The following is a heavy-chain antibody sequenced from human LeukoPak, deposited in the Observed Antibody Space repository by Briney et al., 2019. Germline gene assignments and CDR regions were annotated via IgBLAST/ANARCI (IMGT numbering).Heavy chain of an antibody. Sequence: SQTLSLTCALSGDSVSSNSATRNWIRQSPSRGLEWLGRTYYRSKWYNDYAVSVKSRITINPDTSKNQFSLQLNSVTPEDTAVYYCARVKEAFTARDAFDIWGQGTMVTVSS. V-gene: IGHV6-1*01. J-gene: IGHJ3*02. D-gene: IGHD2-21*02. CDR1: GDSVSSNSAT. CDR2: TYYRSKWYN. CDR3: ARVKEAFTARDAFDI.